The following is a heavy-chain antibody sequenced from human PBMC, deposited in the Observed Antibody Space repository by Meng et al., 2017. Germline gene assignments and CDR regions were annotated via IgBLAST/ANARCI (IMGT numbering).Heavy chain of an antibody. CDR3: ARGTGQTGHFDY. Sequence: HLPQSGPGPVTPSQTLSRTCAISGDSVSSNSAAWYWIMQSPSRGLKWLGRKYNRSKWYNDYAVSVKSRITINPDTSKNQFSLQLNSVTPEDTAVYYSARGTGQTGHFDYWGQGTLVTVSS. V-gene: IGHV6-1*01. J-gene: IGHJ4*02. D-gene: IGHD3-9*01. CDR1: GDSVSSNSAA. CDR2: KYNRSKWYN.